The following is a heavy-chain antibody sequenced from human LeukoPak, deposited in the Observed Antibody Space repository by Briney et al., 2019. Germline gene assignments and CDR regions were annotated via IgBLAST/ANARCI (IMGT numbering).Heavy chain of an antibody. V-gene: IGHV7-4-1*02. CDR2: INTNTGNP. D-gene: IGHD6-19*01. CDR3: ARGPSSAIDY. CDR1: GYTFSSYA. Sequence: EASVKVSCKASGYTFSSYAMNWVRQAPGQGLEWMGWINTNTGNPTYAQGFTGRFVFSLDTSVSTSYPQISSLKAEDTAVYYCARGPSSAIDYWGQGTLVTVSS. J-gene: IGHJ4*02.